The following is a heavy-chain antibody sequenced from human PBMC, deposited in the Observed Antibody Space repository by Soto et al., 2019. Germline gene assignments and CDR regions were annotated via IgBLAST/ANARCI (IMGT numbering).Heavy chain of an antibody. D-gene: IGHD2-15*01. Sequence: QVQLVESGGGVVQPGGSLRLSCTTSGFTFDTYGMHWVRQAPGKGLEWVSIIWYDGSNKYYADSVKGRFTISRDNSKNALYLQMNSLRAEDTAVYYCARAECTGAYCYSWPFNYGVDVWGQGTTVTVSS. CDR2: IWYDGSNK. CDR1: GFTFDTYG. J-gene: IGHJ6*02. CDR3: ARAECTGAYCYSWPFNYGVDV. V-gene: IGHV3-33*01.